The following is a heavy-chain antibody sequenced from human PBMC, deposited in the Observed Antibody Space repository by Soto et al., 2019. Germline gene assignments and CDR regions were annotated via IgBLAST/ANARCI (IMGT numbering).Heavy chain of an antibody. V-gene: IGHV3-30*18. CDR3: AKGGSISARYFNY. Sequence: QVQLVESGGGVVQPGSSLRLSCAASGFTLSSYGMHWVRQAPGKGLEWVAVISYDGRNKYYADSVKGRFTISRDNSKNTLYLEINSLRAEDTAVYYCAKGGSISARYFNYWGQGTLATVSS. D-gene: IGHD6-6*01. CDR2: ISYDGRNK. CDR1: GFTLSSYG. J-gene: IGHJ4*02.